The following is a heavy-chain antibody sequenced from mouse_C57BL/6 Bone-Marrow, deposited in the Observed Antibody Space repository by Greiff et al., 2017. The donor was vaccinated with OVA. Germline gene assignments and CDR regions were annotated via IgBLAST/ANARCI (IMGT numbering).Heavy chain of an antibody. CDR3: ARYRIYYYGSSYDD. V-gene: IGHV1-55*01. CDR2: IYPGSGST. J-gene: IGHJ2*01. D-gene: IGHD1-1*01. Sequence: QVQLQQPGAELVKPGASVKMSCKASGYTFTSYWITWVKQRPGQGLEWIGDIYPGSGSTNYNEKFKSKATLTVDTSSSTAYMQLSSLTSEDSAVYYCARYRIYYYGSSYDDWGQGTTLTVSS. CDR1: GYTFTSYW.